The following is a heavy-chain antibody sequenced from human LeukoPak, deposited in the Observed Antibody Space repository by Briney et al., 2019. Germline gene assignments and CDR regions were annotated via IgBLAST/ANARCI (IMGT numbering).Heavy chain of an antibody. J-gene: IGHJ4*02. CDR3: THCSSGCIH. Sequence: GRSLRLSCAASGFTFSNAWMSWVRQAPGKGLEWVGRIKSKTDGGTTDYAADVTGRFTNPRDDSKNTLYLQMNSLKTEDTAVYYCTHCSSGCIHWGQGTLVTVSS. V-gene: IGHV3-15*01. D-gene: IGHD6-19*01. CDR1: GFTFSNAW. CDR2: IKSKTDGGTT.